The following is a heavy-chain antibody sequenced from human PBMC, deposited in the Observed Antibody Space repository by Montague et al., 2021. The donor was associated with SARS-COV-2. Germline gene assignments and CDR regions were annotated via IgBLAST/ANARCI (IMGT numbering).Heavy chain of an antibody. D-gene: IGHD5-12*01. CDR2: VYRTGGT. CDR3: ARTGAYDHFDY. J-gene: IGHJ4*02. Sequence: SETLSLTCTVSGGSVKSTNWWSWVRQPPGKGLEWIAEVYRTGGTMFNPSFRSRVTLSIDRSKNLFSLNLDSVTVADTAVYYCARTGAYDHFDYWGPGTLVIVSS. V-gene: IGHV4-4*02. CDR1: GGSVKSTNW.